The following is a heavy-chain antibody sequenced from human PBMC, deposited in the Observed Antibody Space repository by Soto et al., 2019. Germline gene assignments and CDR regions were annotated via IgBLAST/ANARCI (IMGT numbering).Heavy chain of an antibody. J-gene: IGHJ6*03. CDR2: MNPNSGNT. Sequence: ASVKVSCKASGYTFTSYDINWVRQATGQGLEWMGWMNPNSGNTGYAQKFQGRVTMTRNTSISTAYMELSSLRSEDTAVYYCARKGLETTLRFLEWIEGGAYYYYYMDVWGKGTTVTVSS. CDR1: GYTFTSYD. CDR3: ARKGLETTLRFLEWIEGGAYYYYYMDV. V-gene: IGHV1-8*01. D-gene: IGHD3-3*01.